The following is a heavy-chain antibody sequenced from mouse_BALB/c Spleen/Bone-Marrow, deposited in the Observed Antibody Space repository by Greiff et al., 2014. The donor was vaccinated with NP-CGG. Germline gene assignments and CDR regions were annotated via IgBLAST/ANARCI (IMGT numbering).Heavy chain of an antibody. CDR2: ISSGSSTI. V-gene: IGHV5-17*02. CDR3: ARDDCDYAMDY. D-gene: IGHD2-4*01. J-gene: IGHJ4*01. Sequence: EVQLVESGGGLVQPGGSRKLSCAASGFTFSSFGMHWVRQAPEKGLEWVAYISSGSSTIYYADTVKGRFTISRDNPKNTLFLQMTSLRSEDTAMYYCARDDCDYAMDYWGQGTSVTVSS. CDR1: GFTFSSFG.